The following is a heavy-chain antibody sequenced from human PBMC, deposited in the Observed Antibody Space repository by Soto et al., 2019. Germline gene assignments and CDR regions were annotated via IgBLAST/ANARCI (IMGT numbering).Heavy chain of an antibody. CDR2: SYYSGRT. Sequence: QVQLQESGPGLVKPSQTLSLTCTVSGGSISSGGYYWSWIRQHPGKGLEWIGYSYYSGRTYYNPSLKSRVTISVDTSKSQFSLKLSSVTAADTAVYYCARDGLPGIAAAGTPDYYYGMDVWGQGTTVTVSS. J-gene: IGHJ6*02. CDR1: GGSISSGGYY. D-gene: IGHD6-13*01. V-gene: IGHV4-31*03. CDR3: ARDGLPGIAAAGTPDYYYGMDV.